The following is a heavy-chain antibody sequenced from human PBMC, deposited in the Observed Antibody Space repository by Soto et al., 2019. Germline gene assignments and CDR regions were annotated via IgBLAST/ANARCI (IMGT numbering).Heavy chain of an antibody. CDR3: AKEGHCGGDCYSESGYYYYGLDV. CDR1: GFTFSSYG. V-gene: IGHV3-30*18. D-gene: IGHD2-21*02. J-gene: IGHJ6*02. Sequence: QAQVVESGGGGVQPGGSLRLSCAASGFTFSSYGMHWVRQAPGKGLEWVAVISYDGSNKNYAKSVKGRFTISRDNSKNTVYLQMNSLRGGDTAVYYCAKEGHCGGDCYSESGYYYYGLDVWGQGTTVTVSS. CDR2: ISYDGSNK.